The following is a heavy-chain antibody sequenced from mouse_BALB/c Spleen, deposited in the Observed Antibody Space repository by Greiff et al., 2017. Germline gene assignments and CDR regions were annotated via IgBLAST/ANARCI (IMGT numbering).Heavy chain of an antibody. V-gene: IGHV5-12-2*01. CDR1: GFTFSSYT. CDR2: ISNGGGST. J-gene: IGHJ4*01. D-gene: IGHD3-1*01. CDR3: ARHDRGVRPFYYAMDY. Sequence: EVQGVESGGGLVQPGGSLKLSCAASGFTFSSYTMSWVRQTPEKRLEWVAYISNGGGSTYYPDTVKGRFTISRDNAKNTLYLQMSSLKSEDTAMYYCARHDRGVRPFYYAMDYWGQGTSVTVSS.